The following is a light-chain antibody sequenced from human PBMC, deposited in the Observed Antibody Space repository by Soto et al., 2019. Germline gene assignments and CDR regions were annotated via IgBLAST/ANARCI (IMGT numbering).Light chain of an antibody. CDR1: QSVTANY. CDR3: LQYGVPLWT. Sequence: EIAVTQSPGTLSLSPGERATLSCRASQSVTANYLAWNQQRPGQAPRLLIYAASIGATGVPDRFSGSGSGTDFTLTISRLEPEDFAVYYCLQYGVPLWTFGQGTTVEIK. J-gene: IGKJ1*01. V-gene: IGKV3-20*01. CDR2: AAS.